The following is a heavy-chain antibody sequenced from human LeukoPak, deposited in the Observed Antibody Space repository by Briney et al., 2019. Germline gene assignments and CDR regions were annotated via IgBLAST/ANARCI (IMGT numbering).Heavy chain of an antibody. CDR2: ISGSGGST. J-gene: IGHJ4*02. CDR3: ARDRGGYTYSHDY. V-gene: IGHV3-23*01. Sequence: GGSLRLSCAASGFTFRSYAMNWVRQTPGKGLEWVSGISGSGGSTYYADSVKGRFTISRDNSKNTLHLQMNSLRVEDTAVYYCARDRGGYTYSHDYWGQGTLVTVSS. CDR1: GFTFRSYA. D-gene: IGHD5-18*01.